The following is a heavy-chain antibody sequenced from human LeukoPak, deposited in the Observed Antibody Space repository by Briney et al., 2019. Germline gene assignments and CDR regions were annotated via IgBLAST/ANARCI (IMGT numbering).Heavy chain of an antibody. CDR2: ISSSSSTI. Sequence: GGSLRLSCAASGFTFSSYSMNWVRQAPGKGREGVSYISSSSSTIYYADSVKGRFTISGDNAKNSLYLQMNSLRAEDTAVYYCARDGRRPPYYFDYWGQGTLVTVSS. CDR1: GFTFSSYS. V-gene: IGHV3-48*01. D-gene: IGHD3/OR15-3a*01. J-gene: IGHJ4*02. CDR3: ARDGRRPPYYFDY.